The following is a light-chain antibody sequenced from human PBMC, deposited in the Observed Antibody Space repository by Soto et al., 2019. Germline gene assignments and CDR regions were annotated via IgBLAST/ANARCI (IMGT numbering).Light chain of an antibody. CDR2: NNN. J-gene: IGLJ1*01. Sequence: QSVLTQPPSVSGAPGQRVTISCTGSSSNIGAGYDVHWYQRLPGTAPKVLIYNNNNRPSGVPDRFSGSKSGTSASLAITGLQAEDEADYYCKSYHSSLSGSYVFGTGTKLTVL. V-gene: IGLV1-40*01. CDR1: SSNIGAGYD. CDR3: KSYHSSLSGSYV.